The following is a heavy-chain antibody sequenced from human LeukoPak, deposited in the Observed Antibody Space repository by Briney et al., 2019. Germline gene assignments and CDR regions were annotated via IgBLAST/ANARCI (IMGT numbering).Heavy chain of an antibody. J-gene: IGHJ5*02. D-gene: IGHD2-2*01. Sequence: ASVKVSCKASGYTFTSYGISWVRQAPGQGLEWMGWISAYNGNTNYAQKLQGRVTMTTDTSTSTAYMELRSLRSDDMAVYYCARDRVVVPAALYNWFDPWGQGTLVTVSS. CDR2: ISAYNGNT. CDR3: ARDRVVVPAALYNWFDP. V-gene: IGHV1-18*03. CDR1: GYTFTSYG.